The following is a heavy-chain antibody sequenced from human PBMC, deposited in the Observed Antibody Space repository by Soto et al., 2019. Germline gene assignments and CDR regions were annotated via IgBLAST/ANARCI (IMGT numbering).Heavy chain of an antibody. V-gene: IGHV4-30-4*01. CDR2: ILYSGTT. Sequence: QVQLQESGPGLVKPSQTLSLTCTVSGGSISSGDYYWRWIRQPPGKGLEWIGYILYSGTTNYNPSLESRLTRSVDTSKNQFSLKRTSVTAADAAVYYCARDGALDYWGRGTLVIVSS. D-gene: IGHD2-15*01. CDR3: ARDGALDY. CDR1: GGSISSGDYY. J-gene: IGHJ4*01.